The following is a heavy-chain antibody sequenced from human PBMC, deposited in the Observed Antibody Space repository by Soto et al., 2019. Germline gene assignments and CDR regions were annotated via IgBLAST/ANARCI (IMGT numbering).Heavy chain of an antibody. D-gene: IGHD3-16*01. J-gene: IGHJ4*02. V-gene: IGHV4-34*01. CDR2: INHSGST. CDR3: ARGVGERGGGTPGLAY. Sequence: QVQLQQWGAGLLKPSETLSLTCAVYGGSFSGYYWSWIRQPPGKGLEWIGEINHSGSTNYNPSLRSRVPRAVDTSKNQCSLKLRSVTAADTAVYYCARGVGERGGGTPGLAYWGQGALVTVPS. CDR1: GGSFSGYY.